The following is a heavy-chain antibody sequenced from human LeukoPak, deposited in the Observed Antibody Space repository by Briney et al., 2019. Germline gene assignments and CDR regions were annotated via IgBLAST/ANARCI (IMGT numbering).Heavy chain of an antibody. CDR1: GFTASSNY. J-gene: IGHJ3*02. Sequence: GGSLRLSCAASGFTASSNYMSWVRQAPGKGLEWVSVIYSGGSTYYADSVKGRFTISRDNSKNTLYLQMNSLRAEDTAVYYCARDLIVVVTAIPRRGAFDIWGQGTMVTVSS. D-gene: IGHD2-21*02. V-gene: IGHV3-53*01. CDR2: IYSGGST. CDR3: ARDLIVVVTAIPRRGAFDI.